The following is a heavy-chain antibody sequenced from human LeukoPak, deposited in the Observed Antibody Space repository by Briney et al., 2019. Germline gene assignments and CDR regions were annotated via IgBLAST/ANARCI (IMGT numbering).Heavy chain of an antibody. CDR2: IYYSGST. Sequence: SETLSLTCIVSGGSISSGGYYWSWIRQHPGTGLEWIGYIYYSGSTYYNPSLKSRVTISVDTSKNQFSLKLSSVTAADTAVYYCARATRGSMIVVVTSRTSYYFDYWGQGTLVTVSS. CDR3: ARATRGSMIVVVTSRTSYYFDY. V-gene: IGHV4-31*03. J-gene: IGHJ4*02. CDR1: GGSISSGGYY. D-gene: IGHD3-22*01.